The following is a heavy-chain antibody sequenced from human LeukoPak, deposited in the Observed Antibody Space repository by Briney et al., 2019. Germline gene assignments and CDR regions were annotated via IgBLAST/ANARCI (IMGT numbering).Heavy chain of an antibody. CDR1: GGSINSSTHY. V-gene: IGHV4-39*07. CDR3: ARSRAELLWFGELLGGKGWFDP. J-gene: IGHJ5*02. CDR2: IYYSGST. D-gene: IGHD3-10*01. Sequence: PSETLSLTCTVSGGSINSSTHYWGWIRQPPGKGLEWIGSVGSIYYSGSTYYNPSLKRRVTISVDTSKNQFSLKLSSVTAADTAVYYCARSRAELLWFGELLGGKGWFDPWGQGTLVTVSS.